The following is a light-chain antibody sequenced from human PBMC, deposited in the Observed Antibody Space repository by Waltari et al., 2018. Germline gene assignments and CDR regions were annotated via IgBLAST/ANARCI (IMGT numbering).Light chain of an antibody. Sequence: DIQMTQSPSTLSAPVGDRVTITCRASQSISHWLAWYQQKPGKAPKLLISKASSLEKEVPSRFSGSGSGTEFTLTITNLQPDDFATFYCQRYDDYPPTFGGGTKVEIK. CDR2: KAS. J-gene: IGKJ4*01. CDR3: QRYDDYPPT. CDR1: QSISHW. V-gene: IGKV1-5*03.